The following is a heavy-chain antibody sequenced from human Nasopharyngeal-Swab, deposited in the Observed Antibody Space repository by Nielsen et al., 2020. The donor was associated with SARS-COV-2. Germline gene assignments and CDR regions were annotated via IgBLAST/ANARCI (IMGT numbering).Heavy chain of an antibody. D-gene: IGHD3-22*01. J-gene: IGHJ4*02. CDR3: ARAPIVVVITAFDY. V-gene: IGHV4-31*03. CDR1: GGSISSGGYY. CDR2: IYYSGST. Sequence: SQTLSLTCTVSGGSISSGGYYWSWIRQHPGKGLEWIGHIYYSGSTYYNQSLKSRVTISVDTSKNQFSLKLSSVTAADTAVYYCARAPIVVVITAFDYWGQGTPVTVSS.